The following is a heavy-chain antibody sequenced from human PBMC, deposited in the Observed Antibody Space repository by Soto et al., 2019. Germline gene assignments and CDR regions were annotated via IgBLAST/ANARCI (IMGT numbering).Heavy chain of an antibody. J-gene: IGHJ5*02. CDR3: AKGYYDSMGTDWFDP. CDR1: GFTFSSYA. D-gene: IGHD3-22*01. Sequence: EVQLLESGGGLVQPGGSLRLSCAASGFTFSSYAMSWVRQAPGKGLEWVSAISGSGGSTYYADSVKGRFTISRDNSMNTRYLQMNSLRAEDTAVYYCAKGYYDSMGTDWFDPWGQGTLVTVSS. CDR2: ISGSGGST. V-gene: IGHV3-23*01.